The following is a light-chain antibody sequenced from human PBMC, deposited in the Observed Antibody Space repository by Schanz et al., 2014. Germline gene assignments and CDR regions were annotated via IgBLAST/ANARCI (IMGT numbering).Light chain of an antibody. J-gene: IGLJ3*02. CDR3: ATWDDSLNGWV. CDR2: GHT. CDR1: SSNIGAGYD. V-gene: IGLV1-40*01. Sequence: QSVLTQPPSVSGAPGQRVTISCTGSSSNIGAGYDVHWYQQLPGTAPKLLIYGHTNRPSGVPDRFSDSKSGTSASLAISGLQSEDEGDYYCATWDDSLNGWVFGGGTKLTVL.